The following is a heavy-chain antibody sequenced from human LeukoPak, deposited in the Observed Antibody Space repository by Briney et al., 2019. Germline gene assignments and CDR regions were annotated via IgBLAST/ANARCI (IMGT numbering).Heavy chain of an antibody. CDR1: GLTFSDYR. CDR3: ARSMAAADY. J-gene: IGHJ4*02. V-gene: IGHV3-33*08. CDR2: MWYDGSKK. D-gene: IGHD6-13*01. Sequence: PGGSLRLSCAVSGLTFSDYRMIWVRQAPGKGLEWVAVMWYDGSKKYYADSVKGRFTVSRDNSKNTLYLEMNSLRAEDTAVYYCARSMAAADYWGQGTLVTVSS.